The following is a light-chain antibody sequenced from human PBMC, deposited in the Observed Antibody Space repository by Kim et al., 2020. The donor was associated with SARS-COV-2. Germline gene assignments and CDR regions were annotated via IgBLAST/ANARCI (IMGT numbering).Light chain of an antibody. CDR1: QSVSSSY. V-gene: IGKV3-20*01. J-gene: IGKJ4*01. CDR3: QQYGSSPTSLT. Sequence: EIVLTQSPGTLSLSPGERATLSCRASQSVSSSYLAWYQQKPGQAPRLLIYGASSRATGIPDRFSGSGPGTDFTLTISRLEPEDFAVYYCQQYGSSPTSLTFGGGTKLEI. CDR2: GAS.